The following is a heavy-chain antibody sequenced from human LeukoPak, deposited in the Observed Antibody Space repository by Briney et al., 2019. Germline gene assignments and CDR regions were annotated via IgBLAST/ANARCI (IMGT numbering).Heavy chain of an antibody. V-gene: IGHV3-30*18. CDR2: ISYDGSNK. CDR1: GFTFSSYD. J-gene: IGHJ4*02. CDR3: AKDFTPYGDYVWDYFDS. Sequence: GGSLRLSCAASGFTFSSYDMHWVRQAPGKGLEWVAVISYDGSNKYYAASVKGRFTISRDNSKNTLYLQMNSRRPEDTAVYYCAKDFTPYGDYVWDYFDSWGQGTLVTVSS. D-gene: IGHD4-17*01.